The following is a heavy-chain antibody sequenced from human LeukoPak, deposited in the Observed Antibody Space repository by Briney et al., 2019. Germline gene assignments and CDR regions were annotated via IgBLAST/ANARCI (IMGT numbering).Heavy chain of an antibody. D-gene: IGHD1-26*01. J-gene: IGHJ4*02. Sequence: PSGTLSLTCAVSGGSISSSNWWSWVRQPPGKGLEWIGEIYHSGSTNYNPSLKSRVTISIDTSKNQFSLRLTSVTAADTAVYYCARHQYSGSYYHYWGQGTLVTVSS. CDR1: GGSISSSNW. V-gene: IGHV4-4*02. CDR2: IYHSGST. CDR3: ARHQYSGSYYHY.